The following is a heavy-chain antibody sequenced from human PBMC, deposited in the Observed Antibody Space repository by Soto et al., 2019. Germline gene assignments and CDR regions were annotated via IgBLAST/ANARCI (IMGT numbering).Heavy chain of an antibody. CDR1: GFTFSSFS. V-gene: IGHV3-48*01. CDR3: TREGLVAGAESRYVIRPPDV. D-gene: IGHD3-10*01. CDR2: ISSGPPTT. Sequence: EVQLVESGGGLVQPGGSLRLSCAASGFTFSSFSMNWVRQAPGKGLEWISYISSGPPTTYYADSVRGRFTISRDNAKNSLYLQMDSLRAEDMAVYYCTREGLVAGAESRYVIRPPDVWGQGTTVIVSS. J-gene: IGHJ6*02.